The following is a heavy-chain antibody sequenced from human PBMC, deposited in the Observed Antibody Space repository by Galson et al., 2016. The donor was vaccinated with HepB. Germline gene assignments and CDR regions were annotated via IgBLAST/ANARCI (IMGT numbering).Heavy chain of an antibody. Sequence: SLRLSCAASGFNFRNSWMGWIRQAPGKGLEWVSYISSHATTIYYIDSVKGRFTISRDNAKNSLYLEMNSLRAEDTAVYYCAREGPDRGYFDYWGQGTLVTVSS. CDR1: GFNFRNSW. J-gene: IGHJ4*02. V-gene: IGHV3-11*01. CDR3: AREGPDRGYFDY. CDR2: ISSHATTI.